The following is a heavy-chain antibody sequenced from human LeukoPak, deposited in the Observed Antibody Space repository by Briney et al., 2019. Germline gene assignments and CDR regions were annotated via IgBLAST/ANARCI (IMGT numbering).Heavy chain of an antibody. CDR1: GYTFTSYY. Sequence: ASVTVSCKASGYTFTSYYMHWVRQAPGQGLEWMGIINPSGGSTSYAQKFQGRVTMTRDMSTSTVYMELSSLRSEDTAVYYCAREIAAAGTGFDPWGQGTLVTVSS. CDR3: AREIAAAGTGFDP. D-gene: IGHD6-13*01. J-gene: IGHJ5*02. CDR2: INPSGGST. V-gene: IGHV1-46*01.